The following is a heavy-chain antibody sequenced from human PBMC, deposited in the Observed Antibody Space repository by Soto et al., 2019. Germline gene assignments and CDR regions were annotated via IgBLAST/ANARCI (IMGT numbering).Heavy chain of an antibody. CDR2: ISAYNGDT. CDR1: GYIFSSYR. J-gene: IGHJ4*02. D-gene: IGHD2-2*01. CDR3: ARTHVPGAPHFDF. V-gene: IGHV1-18*01. Sequence: ASVKVSCKASGYIFSSYRITWVRQAPGQGLEWVGWISAYNGDTSYAQKFQDRVTMTTDTSTTTTYTELRTLRSDDTAVYYCARTHVPGAPHFDFWRQGTLVTVSS.